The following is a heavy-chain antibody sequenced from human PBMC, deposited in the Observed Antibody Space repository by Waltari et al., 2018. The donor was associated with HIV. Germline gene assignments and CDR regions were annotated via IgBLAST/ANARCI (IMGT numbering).Heavy chain of an antibody. CDR1: GFTVSSNY. Sequence: EVQLVESGGGLIQPGGSLSLSGAASGFTVSSNYMSWVRQAPGKGLEWFSVIYSGGSTYYADSVKCRFTISRDNSKNTLYLQMNSLRAEDTAVYYCARYSSGWYYVDYWGQGTLVTVSS. CDR2: IYSGGST. D-gene: IGHD6-19*01. J-gene: IGHJ4*02. V-gene: IGHV3-53*01. CDR3: ARYSSGWYYVDY.